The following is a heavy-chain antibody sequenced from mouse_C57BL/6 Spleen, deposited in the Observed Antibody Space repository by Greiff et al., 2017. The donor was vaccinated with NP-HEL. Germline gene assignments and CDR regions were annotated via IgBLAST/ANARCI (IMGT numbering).Heavy chain of an antibody. Sequence: VQLQQSGAELMKPGASVKLSCKATGYTFTGYWIEWVKQRPGHGLEWIGEILPGSGSTNYNEKFKGKATFTADTSSNTAYMQLSSLTTEDSAIDYCARGGYYYGSSYDYAMDYWGQGTSVTVSS. CDR1: GYTFTGYW. V-gene: IGHV1-9*01. CDR2: ILPGSGST. CDR3: ARGGYYYGSSYDYAMDY. J-gene: IGHJ4*01. D-gene: IGHD1-1*01.